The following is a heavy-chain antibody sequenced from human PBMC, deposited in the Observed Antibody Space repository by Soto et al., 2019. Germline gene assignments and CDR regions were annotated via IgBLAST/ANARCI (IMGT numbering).Heavy chain of an antibody. CDR3: ARVQVAEAGNHNWFDP. CDR1: GFTFSSYS. V-gene: IGHV3-48*01. Sequence: EVQLVESGGGLVQPGGSLRLSCAASGFTFSSYSMNWVRQAPGKGLEWVSYISSSSSTIYYADSVKGRFTISRDNAKNSLYLQMNSLRAEDTAVYYCARVQVAEAGNHNWFDPWGQGTLVTVSS. D-gene: IGHD6-13*01. J-gene: IGHJ5*02. CDR2: ISSSSSTI.